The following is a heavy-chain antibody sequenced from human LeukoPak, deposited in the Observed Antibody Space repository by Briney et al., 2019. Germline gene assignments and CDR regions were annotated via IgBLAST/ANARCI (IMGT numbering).Heavy chain of an antibody. CDR1: GGTFSSYA. Sequence: SVKVSCKASGGTFSSYAISWVRQAPGQGLEWMGRIIPILGIANYAQKFQGRVTITADKSTSTAYMELSRLRSEDTAVYYCAREFYDSSGYGHFDYWGQGTLVTVSS. V-gene: IGHV1-69*04. D-gene: IGHD3-22*01. CDR2: IIPILGIA. J-gene: IGHJ4*02. CDR3: AREFYDSSGYGHFDY.